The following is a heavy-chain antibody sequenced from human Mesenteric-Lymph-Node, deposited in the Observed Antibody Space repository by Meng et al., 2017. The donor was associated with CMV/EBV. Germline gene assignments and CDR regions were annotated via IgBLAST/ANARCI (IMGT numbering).Heavy chain of an antibody. D-gene: IGHD6-13*01. J-gene: IGHJ6*02. CDR2: IYYSGST. Sequence: SETLSLTCTVSGGSISSSIYYWGWIRQPPGKGLEWIGSIYYSGSTHYNPSLKSRVTISVDTSKNQFSLKLSSVTAADTAVYYCAGCDSSSWYRYYYYGMDVWGQGTTVTVSS. V-gene: IGHV4-39*07. CDR1: GGSISSSIYY. CDR3: AGCDSSSWYRYYYYGMDV.